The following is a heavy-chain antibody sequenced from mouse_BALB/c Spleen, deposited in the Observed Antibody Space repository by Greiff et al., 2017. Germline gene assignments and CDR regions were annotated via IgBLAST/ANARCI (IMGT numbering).Heavy chain of an antibody. V-gene: IGHV5-17*02. CDR1: GFTFSSFG. D-gene: IGHD1-1*01. J-gene: IGHJ2*01. CDR2: ISSGSSTI. CDR3: ARGITTSFLDD. Sequence: DVHLVESGGGLVQPGGSRKLSCAASGFTFSSFGMHWVRQAPEKGLEWVAYISSGSSTIYYADTVKGRFTISRDNPKNTLFLQMTSLRSEDTAMYYCARGITTSFLDDWGQGTTRTVSS.